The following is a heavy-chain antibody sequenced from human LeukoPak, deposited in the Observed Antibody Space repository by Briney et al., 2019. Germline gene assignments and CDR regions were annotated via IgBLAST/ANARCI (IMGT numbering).Heavy chain of an antibody. Sequence: GRSLRLSCAASGFTFSSYGMHWVRQAPGKGLECVAVISYDGSNKYYADSVKGRFTISRDNSKNTLYLQMNSLRAEDTAVYYCAKDLYEAGPMRYYYYGMDVWGQGTTVTVSS. CDR1: GFTFSSYG. D-gene: IGHD3-16*01. CDR2: ISYDGSNK. J-gene: IGHJ6*02. V-gene: IGHV3-30*18. CDR3: AKDLYEAGPMRYYYYGMDV.